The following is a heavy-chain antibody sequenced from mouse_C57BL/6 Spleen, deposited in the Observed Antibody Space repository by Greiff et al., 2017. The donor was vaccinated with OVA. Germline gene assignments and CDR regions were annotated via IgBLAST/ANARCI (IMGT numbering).Heavy chain of an antibody. CDR1: GYTFTSYW. J-gene: IGHJ1*03. Sequence: VQLQQSGAELVKPGASVKMSCKASGYTFTSYWITWVKQRPGQGLEWIGDIYPGSGSTNYNEKFKSKATLTVDTSSSTAYMQLSSLTSEDSAVYYWARSGGWYFDVWGTGTTVTVSS. D-gene: IGHD3-1*01. V-gene: IGHV1-55*01. CDR2: IYPGSGST. CDR3: ARSGGWYFDV.